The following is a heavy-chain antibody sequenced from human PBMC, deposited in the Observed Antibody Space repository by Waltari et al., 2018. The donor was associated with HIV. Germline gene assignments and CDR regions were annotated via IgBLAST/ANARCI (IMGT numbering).Heavy chain of an antibody. CDR3: AKMSVDIGVVHTRGSFEY. J-gene: IGHJ4*02. CDR2: IGGSGGKT. V-gene: IGHV3-23*01. CDR1: GFTFSSSA. D-gene: IGHD2-15*01. Sequence: EVHLLESGGGLVQPGGSLRLSCAASGFTFSSSAMSWVRQAPGKGLEWVSSIGGSGGKTYDADSVKGRFTISRDKSKNTLHLLMDSLRADDTAVYYCAKMSVDIGVVHTRGSFEYWGQGTLVTVSS.